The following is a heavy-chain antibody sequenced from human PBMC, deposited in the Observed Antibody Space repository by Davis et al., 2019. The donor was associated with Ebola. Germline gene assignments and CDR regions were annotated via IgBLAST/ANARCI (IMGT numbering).Heavy chain of an antibody. D-gene: IGHD3-10*01. J-gene: IGHJ6*02. CDR1: GFTFSSYA. Sequence: GGSLRLSCAASGFTFSSYAMSWVRQAPGKGLEWVSAISGSGGSTYYADSVKGRSTISRDNSKNTLYLQMNSLRAEDTAVYYCARDITMVQGVISYYGMDVWGQGTTVTVSS. V-gene: IGHV3-23*01. CDR3: ARDITMVQGVISYYGMDV. CDR2: ISGSGGST.